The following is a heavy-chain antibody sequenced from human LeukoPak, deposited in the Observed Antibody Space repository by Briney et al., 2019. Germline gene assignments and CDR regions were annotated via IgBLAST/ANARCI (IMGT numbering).Heavy chain of an antibody. Sequence: GGSLRLSCAASGFTFDDYAMHWVRQAPGKGLEWVSGISWTSSNIGYADSVKGRFTISRDNAKNSLYLQMNSLRPEDTASYYCAKGEGSYYSYGMDVWGQGTTVTVS. V-gene: IGHV3-9*01. CDR3: AKGEGSYYSYGMDV. D-gene: IGHD3-10*01. J-gene: IGHJ6*02. CDR1: GFTFDDYA. CDR2: ISWTSSNI.